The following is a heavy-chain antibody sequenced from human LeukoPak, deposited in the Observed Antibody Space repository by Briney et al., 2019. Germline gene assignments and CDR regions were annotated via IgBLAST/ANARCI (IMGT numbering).Heavy chain of an antibody. CDR1: GFTFSSYG. Sequence: GRSLRLSCAASGFTFSSYGMHWVRQAPGKGLEWVAVISYDGSNKYYADSVKGRFTISRDNSKNTLYLQMNSLRAEDTAVYYCAKYYDSSGYPDAFDIWGQGTMVNVSS. J-gene: IGHJ3*02. CDR3: AKYYDSSGYPDAFDI. CDR2: ISYDGSNK. D-gene: IGHD3-22*01. V-gene: IGHV3-30*18.